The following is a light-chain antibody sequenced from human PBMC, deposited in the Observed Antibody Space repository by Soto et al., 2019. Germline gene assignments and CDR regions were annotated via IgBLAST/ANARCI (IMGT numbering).Light chain of an antibody. Sequence: IQITQSPSSLSASVVDRVTITCLASQGIRNDLGWYQQKPGKAPKRLIYAASSLQSGVPSRFSGSGSGTEFTLTISSLQPGDFATYYCQNYNTYPWKFGQGTKVDIK. CDR1: QGIRND. CDR3: QNYNTYPWK. J-gene: IGKJ1*01. V-gene: IGKV1-17*01. CDR2: AAS.